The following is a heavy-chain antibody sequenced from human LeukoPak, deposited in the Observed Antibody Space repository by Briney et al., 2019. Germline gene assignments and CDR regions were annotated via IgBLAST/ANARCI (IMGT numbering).Heavy chain of an antibody. J-gene: IGHJ6*03. CDR1: GGSFSGYY. D-gene: IGHD2-15*01. Sequence: SETLSLTCAVYGGSFSGYYWSWIRQPPGKGLEWIGSIYYSGSTYSNPSLQNRVTISVDTSKNQFSLKLNSVTAADTAVYYCASFYCSGGSCYQYYSYYYMDVWGKGTTVTISS. CDR2: IYYSGST. CDR3: ASFYCSGGSCYQYYSYYYMDV. V-gene: IGHV4-34*01.